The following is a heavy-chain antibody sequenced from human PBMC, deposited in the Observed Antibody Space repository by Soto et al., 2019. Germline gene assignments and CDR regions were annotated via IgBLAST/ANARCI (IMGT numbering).Heavy chain of an antibody. D-gene: IGHD2-15*01. V-gene: IGHV4-59*08. Sequence: QVQLQESGPGLVKPSETLSLTCSVSGASISLYYWTWIRQPPGKGLEWIGFSDDSGKMKSSPSLQSRVTIAVDTSKNQFSLRLTSVTATDTAVYYCARHEYGGNGDVWGQGTLVTVSS. CDR1: GASISLYY. J-gene: IGHJ3*01. CDR3: ARHEYGGNGDV. CDR2: SDDSGKM.